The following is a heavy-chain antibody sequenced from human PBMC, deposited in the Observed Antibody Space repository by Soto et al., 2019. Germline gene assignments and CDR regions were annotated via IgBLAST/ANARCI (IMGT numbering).Heavy chain of an antibody. Sequence: EVQLVESGGGLAQPGGSLRLSCAASGFTFSSYWMSWVRQAPGKGLEWVANIKQDGSEKYYVDSVKGRFTISRDNAKNSLYLQMNSLRAEDPAVYYCARGNYYGSGSPYYFFYGIDVWGQGTTVTVSS. CDR2: IKQDGSEK. CDR3: ARGNYYGSGSPYYFFYGIDV. J-gene: IGHJ6*02. CDR1: GFTFSSYW. D-gene: IGHD3-10*01. V-gene: IGHV3-7*05.